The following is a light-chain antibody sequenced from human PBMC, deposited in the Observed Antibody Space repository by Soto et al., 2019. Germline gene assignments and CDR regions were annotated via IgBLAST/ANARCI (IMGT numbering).Light chain of an antibody. J-gene: IGLJ1*01. Sequence: QSALTQPASVSGSPGQSITISCTGTSSDVGGYKYVSWYQQHPGKAPKVMIYEVSNRPSGVSNRFSGSKSGNTASLTISGLQADDEADYYCSSYTSSGTLVFGTGTKLTVL. CDR2: EVS. CDR1: SSDVGGYKY. V-gene: IGLV2-14*01. CDR3: SSYTSSGTLV.